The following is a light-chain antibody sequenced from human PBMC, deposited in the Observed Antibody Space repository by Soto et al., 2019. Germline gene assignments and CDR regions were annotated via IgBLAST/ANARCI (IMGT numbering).Light chain of an antibody. CDR3: QKYNSAPRT. J-gene: IGKJ1*01. Sequence: DIQMTQSPSSLYASVRDRVTITCRASQGISNYLAWYQQKPGKVPKLLIYAASTLQSGVPSRFSGSGSGTDFTLTISSLQPEDVATYYCQKYNSAPRTFGQGTNVEIK. CDR2: AAS. CDR1: QGISNY. V-gene: IGKV1-27*01.